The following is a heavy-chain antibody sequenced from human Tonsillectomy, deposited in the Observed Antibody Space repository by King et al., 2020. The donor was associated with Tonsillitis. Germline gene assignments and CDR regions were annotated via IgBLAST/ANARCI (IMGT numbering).Heavy chain of an antibody. CDR3: QRDMVRGQYDY. CDR1: GFTFSTYA. J-gene: IGHJ4*02. CDR2: ISYDGHIK. Sequence: VQLVESGGGVVQPGRSLRLSCAASGFTFSTYAIHWVRQAPGKGLEWVAVISYDGHIKYYADSVKGRFTISSDNSKNTLYLQMNSLRSEDTAVYFCQRDMVRGQYDYWGQGTLVTVSS. D-gene: IGHD3-10*01. V-gene: IGHV3-30*04.